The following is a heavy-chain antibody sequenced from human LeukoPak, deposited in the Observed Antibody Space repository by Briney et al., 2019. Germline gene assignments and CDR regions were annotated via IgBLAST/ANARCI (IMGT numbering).Heavy chain of an antibody. V-gene: IGHV4-34*01. CDR3: ATSYYDYVWGSYRTEDY. D-gene: IGHD3-16*02. J-gene: IGHJ4*02. CDR1: GGSFSGYY. Sequence: PSETLSLTCAVYGGSFSGYYWSWIRQPPGKGLEWIGEINHSGSTNYNPSLKSRVTISVDTSKNQFSLKLSSVTAADTAVYYCATSYYDYVWGSYRTEDYWGQGTPVTVSS. CDR2: INHSGST.